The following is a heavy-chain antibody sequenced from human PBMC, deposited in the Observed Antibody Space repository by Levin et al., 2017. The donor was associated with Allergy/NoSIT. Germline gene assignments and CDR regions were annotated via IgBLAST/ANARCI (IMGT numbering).Heavy chain of an antibody. V-gene: IGHV4-61*02. CDR2: VLHTGET. CDR3: ARMACPNTDCPFDY. CDR1: GGSISSGYYF. D-gene: IGHD2-8*01. Sequence: SQTLSLTCTVSGGSISSGYYFWSWIRQPAGEGMEWIGRVLHTGETNYNPSLYGRVTISVDTSKNQFSLKLTSVAAADTAIYYCARMACPNTDCPFDYWGQGTLVNVSS. J-gene: IGHJ4*02.